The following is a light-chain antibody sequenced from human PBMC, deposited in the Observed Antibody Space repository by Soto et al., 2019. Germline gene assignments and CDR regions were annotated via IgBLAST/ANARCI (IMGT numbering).Light chain of an antibody. V-gene: IGKV3-15*01. Sequence: EIVLPQSPATLSVSPGERATLSCRASQSVSNNLAWYQQKPGQAPRLLLYGASTRATGIPARFSGSGSGTEFTLTISSLQSEDFAVYYCQQYNNWPPCTFGQGTKVDIK. J-gene: IGKJ2*02. CDR3: QQYNNWPPCT. CDR2: GAS. CDR1: QSVSNN.